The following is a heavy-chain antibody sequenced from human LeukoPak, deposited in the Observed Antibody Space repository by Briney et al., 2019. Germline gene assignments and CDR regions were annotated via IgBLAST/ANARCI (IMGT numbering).Heavy chain of an antibody. CDR3: ARDRGYCSSTSCYHWFDP. D-gene: IGHD2-2*01. V-gene: IGHV1-69*04. Sequence: GASVKVSCKASGGTFSSYAISWVRQAPGQGLEWMGRIIPILGIANYAQKFQGRVTITADKCTSTAYMELSSLRSEDTAVYYCARDRGYCSSTSCYHWFDPWGQGTLVTVSS. CDR2: IIPILGIA. J-gene: IGHJ5*02. CDR1: GGTFSSYA.